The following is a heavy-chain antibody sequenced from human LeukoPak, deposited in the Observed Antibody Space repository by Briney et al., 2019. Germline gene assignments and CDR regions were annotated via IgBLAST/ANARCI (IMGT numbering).Heavy chain of an antibody. Sequence: GSLRLSCAASGFTFSSYSMNWVRQAPGKGLEWVSSISSSSSFIYYADSVKGRFTISRDNAKNSLYLQMNSLRAEDTAVYYCARDRRRSSSWFGTQEGGMDVWGQGTTVTVSS. J-gene: IGHJ6*02. V-gene: IGHV3-21*01. D-gene: IGHD6-13*01. CDR1: GFTFSSYS. CDR3: ARDRRRSSSWFGTQEGGMDV. CDR2: ISSSSSFI.